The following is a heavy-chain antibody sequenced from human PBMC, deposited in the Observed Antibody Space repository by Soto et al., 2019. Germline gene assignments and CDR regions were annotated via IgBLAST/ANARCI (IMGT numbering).Heavy chain of an antibody. CDR2: ISGSGGST. CDR3: AKDKTPIHIVVVVAATYRFDY. CDR1: GFTFSSYA. D-gene: IGHD2-15*01. Sequence: GGSLRLSCAASGFTFSSYAMSWVRQAPGKGLEWVSAISGSGGSTYYADSVKGRFNISRDNSKNTLYLQMNSLRAEDTAVYYCAKDKTPIHIVVVVAATYRFDYWGQGTLVTVSS. J-gene: IGHJ4*02. V-gene: IGHV3-23*01.